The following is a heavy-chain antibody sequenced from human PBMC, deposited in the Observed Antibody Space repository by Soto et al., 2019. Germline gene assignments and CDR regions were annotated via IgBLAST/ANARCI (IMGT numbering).Heavy chain of an antibody. CDR3: AKGFIVVVTVLRPDDAFDV. J-gene: IGHJ3*01. CDR1: GFTFGNYG. CDR2: ISGGGGNT. V-gene: IGHV3-23*01. Sequence: DVQLLESGGGLVQPGGSLRLSCATSGFTFGNYGMNWVRQAPGKVLEWVSGISGGGGNTYYADSVKGRFTISRDPSKNTVFLEMNSLRAEDTAVYYCAKGFIVVVTVLRPDDAFDVWGQGTLVTVSS. D-gene: IGHD2-21*02.